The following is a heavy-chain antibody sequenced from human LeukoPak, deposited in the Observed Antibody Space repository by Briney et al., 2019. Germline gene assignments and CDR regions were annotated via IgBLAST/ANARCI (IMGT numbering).Heavy chain of an antibody. Sequence: GESLKISCKGSGYSFSSYWIGWVRQMPGKGLEWMGMIYPGDSDTRYSPSFQGQVTISADKSISTAYLQWSSLRASDTAMYYCARRAYCGGDCYLDYWGQGTLVTVSS. V-gene: IGHV5-51*01. CDR3: ARRAYCGGDCYLDY. D-gene: IGHD2-21*02. CDR1: GYSFSSYW. CDR2: IYPGDSDT. J-gene: IGHJ4*02.